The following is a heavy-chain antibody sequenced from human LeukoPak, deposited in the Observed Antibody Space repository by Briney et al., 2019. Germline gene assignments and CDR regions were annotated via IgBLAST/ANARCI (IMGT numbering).Heavy chain of an antibody. Sequence: SETLSLTCAVYGGSFSGYYWSWIRQPPGKGLEWIGEINHSGSTNYNPSLKSRFTISVDQSKNQFSLKLSSVTAADTAVYYCASLVPVPYCSGGSCSMFDYWGQGTLVTVSS. D-gene: IGHD2-15*01. CDR3: ASLVPVPYCSGGSCSMFDY. CDR1: GGSFSGYY. J-gene: IGHJ4*02. V-gene: IGHV4-34*01. CDR2: INHSGST.